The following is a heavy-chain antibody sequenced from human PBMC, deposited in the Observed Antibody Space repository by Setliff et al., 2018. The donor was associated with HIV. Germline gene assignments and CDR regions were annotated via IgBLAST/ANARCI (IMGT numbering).Heavy chain of an antibody. D-gene: IGHD3-3*01. J-gene: IGHJ3*02. CDR3: ARDRSGTSYAGDDAFDI. CDR2: ISAGGYT. V-gene: IGHV4-4*07. CDR1: GGSISIYY. Sequence: SETLSLTCTVSGGSISIYYLSWIRPLPGEGLEWIGRISAGGYTYYNPSLQSRVTMSVDMSKNQFSLKLSSVTAADTAIYYCARDRSGTSYAGDDAFDIWGQGKMVTVSS.